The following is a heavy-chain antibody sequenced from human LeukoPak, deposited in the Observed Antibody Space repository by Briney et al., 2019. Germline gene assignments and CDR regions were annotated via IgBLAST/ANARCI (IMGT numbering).Heavy chain of an antibody. V-gene: IGHV4-30-4*01. J-gene: IGHJ4*02. CDR3: ARRTTVTIPFGY. CDR1: GGSISSGDYY. D-gene: IGHD4-11*01. Sequence: PSETLSLTCTVSGGSISSGDYYWSWIRQPPGKGLEWIGYIYYSGSTYYNPSLKSRVTISVDTSKNQFSLKLSSVTAADTAVYYCARRTTVTIPFGYWGQGTLVTVSS. CDR2: IYYSGST.